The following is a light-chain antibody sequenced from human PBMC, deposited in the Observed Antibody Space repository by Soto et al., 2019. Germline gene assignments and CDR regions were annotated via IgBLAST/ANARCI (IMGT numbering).Light chain of an antibody. Sequence: EILLTKSPATLSLSPGERAPLSCGASQSLHSSLAWFQQKPGQAPRLLIYDASSRATGIPDRFSGSGSGTVFTLTINILEPDDFALYYCHQYGNSLQTSGQGTKVDIK. J-gene: IGKJ1*01. CDR3: HQYGNSLQT. V-gene: IGKV3D-20*01. CDR1: QSLHSS. CDR2: DAS.